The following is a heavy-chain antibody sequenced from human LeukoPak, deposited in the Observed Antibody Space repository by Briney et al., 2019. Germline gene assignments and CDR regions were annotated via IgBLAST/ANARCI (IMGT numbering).Heavy chain of an antibody. V-gene: IGHV1-69*04. CDR2: IIPIFGIA. D-gene: IGHD4-17*01. CDR3: AKDYATADYYYGMDV. J-gene: IGHJ6*02. CDR1: GGTFSSYA. Sequence: ASVKVSCKASGGTFSSYAISWVRQAPGQGLEWMGRIIPIFGIANYAQKFQGRVTITADKSTSTAYMELSSLRSEDTAVYYCAKDYATADYYYGMDVWGQGTTVTVSS.